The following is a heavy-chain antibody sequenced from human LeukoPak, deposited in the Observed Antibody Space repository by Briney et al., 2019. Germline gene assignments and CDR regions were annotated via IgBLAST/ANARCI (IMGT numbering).Heavy chain of an antibody. D-gene: IGHD2-2*01. Sequence: SETLSLTCTVSGASISSYYWSWIRQPPGKGLEWVACISHNGNTDYNPSLKTRVTISVDTSKSQISLKLSSVTAADTAIYYCARHYSTDPFDYWGQGTLVTVSS. CDR1: GASISSYY. J-gene: IGHJ4*02. CDR3: ARHYSTDPFDY. CDR2: ISHNGNT. V-gene: IGHV4-59*08.